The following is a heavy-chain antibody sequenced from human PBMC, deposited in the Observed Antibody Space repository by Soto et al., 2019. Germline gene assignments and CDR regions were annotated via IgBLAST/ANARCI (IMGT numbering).Heavy chain of an antibody. V-gene: IGHV4-59*08. Sequence: PSGAYSVTCSVSGGSIRYYEWSWIRQSPGKGLEWIGHIFYTGGTSYNPSLKSRVTISVDTSKNQFSLKLNSVTAADTAVYYCARRRDLLHFDYWGQGTLVTVS. CDR1: GGSIRYYE. CDR2: IFYTGGT. CDR3: ARRRDLLHFDY. D-gene: IGHD2-2*01. J-gene: IGHJ4*02.